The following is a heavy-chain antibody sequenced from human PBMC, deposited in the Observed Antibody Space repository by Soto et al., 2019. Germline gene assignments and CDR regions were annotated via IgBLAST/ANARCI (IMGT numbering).Heavy chain of an antibody. CDR3: ATMPGYQDTAMATVFG. CDR1: GGTFSSYA. Sequence: GASVKVSCKASGGTFSSYAISWVRQAPGQGLEWMGGIIPIFGTANYAQKFQGRVTITADESTSTAYMELSSLRSEDTAVYYCATMPGYQDTAMATVFGWGQGTLVTVSS. CDR2: IIPIFGTA. V-gene: IGHV1-69*13. D-gene: IGHD5-18*01. J-gene: IGHJ4*02.